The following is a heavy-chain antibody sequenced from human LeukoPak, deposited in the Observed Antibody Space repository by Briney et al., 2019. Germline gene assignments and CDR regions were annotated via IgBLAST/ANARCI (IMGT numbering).Heavy chain of an antibody. CDR3: ARSIKRYYYYYMDV. Sequence: GGSLRLSCAASGFTFSSYSMNWVRQAPGKGLEWVSSISSSSSYIYYADSVKGRFTISRDNAKNSLYLQMNSLRAEDTAVYYCARSIKRYYYYYMDVWGKGTTVTVSS. CDR1: GFTFSSYS. J-gene: IGHJ6*03. D-gene: IGHD3-3*02. CDR2: ISSSSSYI. V-gene: IGHV3-21*01.